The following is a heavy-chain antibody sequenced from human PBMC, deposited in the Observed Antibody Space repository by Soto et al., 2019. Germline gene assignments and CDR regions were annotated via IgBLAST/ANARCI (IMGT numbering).Heavy chain of an antibody. J-gene: IGHJ4*02. V-gene: IGHV4-59*01. CDR3: ARFWRNYFDV. CDR1: GDSMSPFY. D-gene: IGHD3-3*01. CDR2: IYHIGTT. Sequence: PSETLSLTCTVSGDSMSPFYWSWIRQPPGRGLEWIGYIYHIGTTTYNPSPESRVTISLDSSKNQFSLNLTSVTAADTAVYYCARFWRNYFDVWGRGTLVTVSS.